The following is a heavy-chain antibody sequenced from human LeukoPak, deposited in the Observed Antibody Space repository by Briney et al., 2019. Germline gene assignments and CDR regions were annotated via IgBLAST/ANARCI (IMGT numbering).Heavy chain of an antibody. CDR2: ISGSGGST. V-gene: IGHV3-23*01. J-gene: IGHJ4*02. Sequence: GGSLRLSCAASGFTFSSYAMSWVRQAPGKGLEWVSAISGSGGSTYYADSVKGRFTISRDNSKNTLYLQMNSLRAKDTAVYYCAKSVVYAISTFDYWGQGTLVTVSS. D-gene: IGHD2-8*02. CDR1: GFTFSSYA. CDR3: AKSVVYAISTFDY.